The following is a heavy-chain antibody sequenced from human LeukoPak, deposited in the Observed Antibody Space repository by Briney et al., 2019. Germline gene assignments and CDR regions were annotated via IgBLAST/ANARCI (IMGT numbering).Heavy chain of an antibody. CDR1: GFTFSSYW. V-gene: IGHV3-7*01. CDR2: IKQGGSEK. J-gene: IGHJ4*02. D-gene: IGHD6-19*01. Sequence: PGGSLRLSCAASGFTFSSYWMSWVRQAPGKGLEWVSNIKQGGSEKYYVDSVKGRFTISRDNAKNSLYQQMNSLRAEDTAVYYRARDWWRVADTNKEEFDYWGQETLVTVSS. CDR3: ARDWWRVADTNKEEFDY.